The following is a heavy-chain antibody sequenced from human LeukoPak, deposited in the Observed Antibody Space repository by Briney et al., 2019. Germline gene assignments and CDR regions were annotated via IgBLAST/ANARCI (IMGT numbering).Heavy chain of an antibody. CDR3: ATGSAAAGTRYGYYYYMDV. D-gene: IGHD6-13*01. V-gene: IGHV4-34*01. CDR2: INHSGST. J-gene: IGHJ6*03. CDR1: GGSFSDYY. Sequence: PSETLSLTCAVYGGSFSDYYWSWIRQPPGKGLEWIGEINHSGSTNYNPSLKSRVTISVDTSKNQFSLKLSSVTAADTAVYYCATGSAAAGTRYGYYYYMDVWGKGTTVTVSS.